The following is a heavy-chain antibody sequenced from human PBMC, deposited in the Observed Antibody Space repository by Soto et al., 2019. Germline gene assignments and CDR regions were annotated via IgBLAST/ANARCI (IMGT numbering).Heavy chain of an antibody. J-gene: IGHJ6*03. V-gene: IGHV4-31*03. CDR2: IYYSGST. D-gene: IGHD2-15*01. CDR1: GGSISSGGYY. CDR3: ARGGCSGGSCYSLWYYYYYMDV. Sequence: QVQLQESGPGLVKPSQTLSLTCTVSGGSISSGGYYWSWIRQHPGKGLEWIGYIYYSGSTYYNPCLKSRVTISVDTSKNQFSLKLSSVTAADTAVYYCARGGCSGGSCYSLWYYYYYMDVWGKGTTVTVSS.